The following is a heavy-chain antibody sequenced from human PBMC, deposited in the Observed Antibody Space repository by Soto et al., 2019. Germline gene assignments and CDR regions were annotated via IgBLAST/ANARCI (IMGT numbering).Heavy chain of an antibody. D-gene: IGHD4-17*01. CDR3: ARGSDYGYYSRGVDY. CDR2: IIPIFGTA. CDR1: GGTFSSYA. J-gene: IGHJ4*02. Sequence: SVKVSCKASGGTFSSYAISWVRQAPGQGLEWMGGIIPIFGTANYAQKFQGRVTIAADKSTSTAYMELSSLRSEDTAVYYCARGSDYGYYSRGVDYWGQGTLVTVSS. V-gene: IGHV1-69*06.